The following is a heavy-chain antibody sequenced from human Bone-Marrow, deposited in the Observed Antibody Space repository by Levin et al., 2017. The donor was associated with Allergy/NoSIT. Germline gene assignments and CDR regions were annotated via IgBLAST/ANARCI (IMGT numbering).Heavy chain of an antibody. CDR2: IKPDGSDT. Sequence: HPGGSLRLSCQTFEFTFAAYWMGWVRQAPGKGLEWVANIKPDGSDTYYLDSVRGRFTISRDNARNSLFLQMKSLRAEDTAIYYCARWGLTAGLDYWGQGTLVTVSS. CDR3: ARWGLTAGLDY. CDR1: EFTFAAYW. V-gene: IGHV3-7*01. J-gene: IGHJ4*02. D-gene: IGHD2-21*01.